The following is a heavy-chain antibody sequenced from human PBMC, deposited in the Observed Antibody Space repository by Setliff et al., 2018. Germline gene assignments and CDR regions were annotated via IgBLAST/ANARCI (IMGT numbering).Heavy chain of an antibody. V-gene: IGHV1-18*01. CDR2: ISAYNGNT. CDR1: GYTFTSYG. D-gene: IGHD6-19*01. J-gene: IGHJ3*01. CDR3: VREYSGGGLM. Sequence: ASVKVSCKASGYTFTSYGFSWVRQAPGQGLEWMGWISAYNGNTNYGQKYLGRVTMTTDTSTNTVYMELRSLRSDDTAVYFCVREYSGGGLMWGQGTMVTVSS.